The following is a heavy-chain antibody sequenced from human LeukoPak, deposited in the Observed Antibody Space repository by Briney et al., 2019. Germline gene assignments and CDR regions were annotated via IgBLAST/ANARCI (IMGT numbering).Heavy chain of an antibody. Sequence: PGGSLRLSCTASGFTFGDYAMSWFRQAPGKGLEWVGFIRSKAYGGTTEYAASVKGRFTISRDDSKSIAYLQMNSLRAEDTAVYYCAKDITPSIMITFGGVIVVPHEVDDAFDIWGQGTMVTVSS. V-gene: IGHV3-49*03. CDR1: GFTFGDYA. J-gene: IGHJ3*02. CDR2: IRSKAYGGTT. D-gene: IGHD3-16*02. CDR3: AKDITPSIMITFGGVIVVPHEVDDAFDI.